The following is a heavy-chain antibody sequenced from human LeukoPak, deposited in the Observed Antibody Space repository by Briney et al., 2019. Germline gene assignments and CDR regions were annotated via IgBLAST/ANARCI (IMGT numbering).Heavy chain of an antibody. Sequence: SETLSLTCTVSGGSISTYYWSWIRQPPGKGLEWIGYIYYIGSTNYNPSLKSRVTISVDTSKNQFSLKLNSVTAADTAVYYCARGGCSGDSCYSFYYGMDVWGKGTTVTVSS. J-gene: IGHJ6*04. CDR2: IYYIGST. CDR1: GGSISTYY. D-gene: IGHD2-15*01. V-gene: IGHV4-59*01. CDR3: ARGGCSGDSCYSFYYGMDV.